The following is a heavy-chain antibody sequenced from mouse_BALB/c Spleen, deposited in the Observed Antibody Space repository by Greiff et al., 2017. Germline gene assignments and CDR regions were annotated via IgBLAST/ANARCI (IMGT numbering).Heavy chain of an antibody. J-gene: IGHJ3*01. Sequence: EVNLVESGGGLVKPGGSLKLSCAASGFTFSSYAMSWVPQSPEKRLEWVAEISSGGSYTYYPDTVTGRFTISRDNAKNTLYLEMSSLRSEDTAMYYCARASNWDVPFAYWGQGTLVTVSA. CDR3: ARASNWDVPFAY. V-gene: IGHV5-9-4*01. CDR1: GFTFSSYA. D-gene: IGHD4-1*01. CDR2: ISSGGSYT.